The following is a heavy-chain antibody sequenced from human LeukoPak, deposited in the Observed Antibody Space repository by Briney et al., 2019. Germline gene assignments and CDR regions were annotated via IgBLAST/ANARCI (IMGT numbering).Heavy chain of an antibody. CDR3: ARDAGWYYYGSGSEGILNTDY. D-gene: IGHD3-10*01. Sequence: SVKVSCKASGGTFSSYAISWVREAPGQGLEWMGRIIPILGTSNYAQKFQGRVTITTDESTSTAYMELSSLRSEDTAVYYCARDAGWYYYGSGSEGILNTDYWGQGTLVTASS. J-gene: IGHJ4*02. CDR1: GGTFSSYA. CDR2: IIPILGTS. V-gene: IGHV1-69*05.